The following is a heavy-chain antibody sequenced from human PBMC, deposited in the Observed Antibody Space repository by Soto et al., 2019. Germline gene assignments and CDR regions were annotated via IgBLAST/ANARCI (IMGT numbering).Heavy chain of an antibody. Sequence: PGGSLRVSCAASGFTITYYGMHWVRQAPGKGLEWVAALSSDGISEYYADSVKGRFSVSRDNIKNSMFLQISSLKGEDTAVYFCARNFAPQGQYNFDYWGQGTLVTVSS. D-gene: IGHD5-18*01. CDR2: LSSDGISE. CDR3: ARNFAPQGQYNFDY. V-gene: IGHV3-33*01. J-gene: IGHJ4*02. CDR1: GFTITYYG.